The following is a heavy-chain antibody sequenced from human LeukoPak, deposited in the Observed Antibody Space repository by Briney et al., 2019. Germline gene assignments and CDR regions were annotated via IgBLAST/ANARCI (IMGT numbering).Heavy chain of an antibody. CDR3: ARALLPYWNSTSCHSGYFDY. CDR1: GGTFSSCA. J-gene: IGHJ4*02. Sequence: GSSVRVSCTASGGTFSSCAISWVRQAPGQGLEWMGGIIPIFGTANYAQNVQGRVTITADESTNTAYMQLSSLRSEDTAVYYCARALLPYWNSTSCHSGYFDYWGQGTLVTVSS. D-gene: IGHD2-2*01. V-gene: IGHV1-69*01. CDR2: IIPIFGTA.